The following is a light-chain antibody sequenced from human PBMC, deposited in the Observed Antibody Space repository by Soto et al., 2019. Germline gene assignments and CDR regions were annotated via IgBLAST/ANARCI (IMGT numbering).Light chain of an antibody. J-gene: IGKJ3*01. V-gene: IGKV3-20*01. CDR2: GAS. Sequence: EIVLTQSPGTLSLSPGERATLSCRASQSVSGTYLAWYQQTPGQAPRLLIYGASSRATGIPDRFSGSGSGTDFTLTISRLEPDDFPVYYCQQYGTLPTTFGPGTKVDVK. CDR3: QQYGTLPTT. CDR1: QSVSGTY.